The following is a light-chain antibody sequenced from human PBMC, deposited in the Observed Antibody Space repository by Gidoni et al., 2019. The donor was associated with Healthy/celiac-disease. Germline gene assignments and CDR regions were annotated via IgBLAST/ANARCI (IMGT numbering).Light chain of an antibody. CDR2: AAS. CDR3: QQSYSTPWT. CDR1: QSISSY. Sequence: NQMTQSPSSLSASVGDRVTITCRASQSISSYLTWYQQKPGKAPKLLIYAASSLQSGVPSRFSGSGSGTDFTLTISSLQPDDFATYYCQQSYSTPWTFGQGTKVEIK. J-gene: IGKJ1*01. V-gene: IGKV1-39*01.